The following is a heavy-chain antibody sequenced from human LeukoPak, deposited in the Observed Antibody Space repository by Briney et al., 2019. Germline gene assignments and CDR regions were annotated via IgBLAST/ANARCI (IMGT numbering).Heavy chain of an antibody. Sequence: GGSLRLSCAASGFTFSSYAMSWVRQAPGKGLEWVSAISGSGGSTYYADSVKGRFTISRDNSKNTLYLQMNSLRAEDTAVYYCAKGAAADFYYYYYGMDVWGKGTTVTVSS. V-gene: IGHV3-23*01. J-gene: IGHJ6*04. CDR2: ISGSGGST. CDR1: GFTFSSYA. D-gene: IGHD6-13*01. CDR3: AKGAAADFYYYYYGMDV.